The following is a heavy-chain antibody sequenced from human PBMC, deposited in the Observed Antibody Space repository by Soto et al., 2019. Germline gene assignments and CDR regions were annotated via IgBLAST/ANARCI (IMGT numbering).Heavy chain of an antibody. D-gene: IGHD5-18*01. CDR3: ARALHGYSYGADFDY. CDR2: IKQDGSEK. Sequence: GGSLRLSCAASGFTFSSYWMSWVRQAPGKGLEWVANIKQDGSEKYYVDSVKGRFTISRDNAKNSLYLQMNSLRAEDTAVYYCARALHGYSYGADFDYWGQGTLVTVSS. V-gene: IGHV3-7*01. J-gene: IGHJ4*02. CDR1: GFTFSSYW.